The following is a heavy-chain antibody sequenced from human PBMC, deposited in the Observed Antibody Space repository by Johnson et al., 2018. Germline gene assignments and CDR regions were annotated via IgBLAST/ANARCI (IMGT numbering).Heavy chain of an antibody. D-gene: IGHD6-19*01. CDR1: GFTFSTYA. CDR3: ARGVSSGWPPAEDFHR. J-gene: IGHJ1*01. Sequence: VQLVETGGGVVQPGRSLRLSCAASGFTFSTYAMHWVRQAPGKGLEWVAVISYDGSTKYYVDSVKGRFTISRDKSKNTLYLQMNSLRAEDTAGYYCARGVSSGWPPAEDFHRWGRGTLVTGSS. V-gene: IGHV3-30*04. CDR2: ISYDGSTK.